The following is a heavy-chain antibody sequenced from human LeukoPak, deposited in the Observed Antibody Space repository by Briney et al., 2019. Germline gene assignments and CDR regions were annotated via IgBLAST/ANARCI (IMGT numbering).Heavy chain of an antibody. CDR1: GGSISSYY. J-gene: IGHJ4*02. Sequence: SETLSLTCAVYGGSISSYYWSWIRQPPGKGLEWIGYIYYSGSTNYNPSLKSRVTISVDTSKNQFSLKLSSVTAADTAVYYCATFASAAPITMVRGVSESFDYWGQGTLVTVSS. CDR3: ATFASAAPITMVRGVSESFDY. D-gene: IGHD3-10*01. CDR2: IYYSGST. V-gene: IGHV4-59*12.